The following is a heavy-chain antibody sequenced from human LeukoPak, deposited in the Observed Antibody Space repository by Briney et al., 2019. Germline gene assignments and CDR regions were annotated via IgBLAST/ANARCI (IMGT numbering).Heavy chain of an antibody. CDR3: ARGAVEMATTYWYYYYYMDV. CDR2: IYYNGST. V-gene: IGHV4-59*01. D-gene: IGHD5-24*01. CDR1: RGSISNYY. J-gene: IGHJ6*03. Sequence: SETLSLTCTVSRGSISNYYWSWIRQPPGKGLEWIGYIYYNGSTNYNPSLKSRVTISVDTSKNQFSLKLNSVTAADTAVYYCARGAVEMATTYWYYYYYMDVWGKGTTVTVSS.